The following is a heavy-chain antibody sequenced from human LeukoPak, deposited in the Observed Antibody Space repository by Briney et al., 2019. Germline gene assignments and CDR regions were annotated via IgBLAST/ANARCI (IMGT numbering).Heavy chain of an antibody. Sequence: GGSLRLSCAASGFTFSSYGMHWVRQAPGKGLEWVAFIRYDGSNKYYADSVKGRFTISRDNSKNTLYLQMNSLRAEDTAVYYCAKAPSAYYYDSSGPMGLDYWGQGTLVTVSS. CDR1: GFTFSSYG. CDR2: IRYDGSNK. J-gene: IGHJ4*02. CDR3: AKAPSAYYYDSSGPMGLDY. V-gene: IGHV3-30*02. D-gene: IGHD3-22*01.